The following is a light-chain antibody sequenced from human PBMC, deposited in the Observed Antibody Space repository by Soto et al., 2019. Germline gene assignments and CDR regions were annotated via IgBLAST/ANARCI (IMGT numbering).Light chain of an antibody. J-gene: IGLJ2*01. V-gene: IGLV1-44*01. CDR3: AAWDDSLNGPV. CDR1: SSNIGSNT. Sequence: QSALTQPPSVSAAPGQKVTISCSGSSSNIGSNTVNWYQQLPGTAPKLLIYSNNQRPSGVPDRFSGSKSGTSASLAISGLQSEDEADYYCAAWDDSLNGPVFGGGTQLTVL. CDR2: SNN.